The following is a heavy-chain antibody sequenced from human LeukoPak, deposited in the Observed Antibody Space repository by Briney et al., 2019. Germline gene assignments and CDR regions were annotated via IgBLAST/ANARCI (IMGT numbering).Heavy chain of an antibody. J-gene: IGHJ5*02. V-gene: IGHV3-7*03. D-gene: IGHD2/OR15-2a*01. CDR1: GFIFKDYW. CDR2: IKQDGSEK. CDR3: AKDAQLRSRWFDP. Sequence: GGSQRLSCAASGFIFKDYWMIWVRQAPGKGLEWVANIKQDGSEKYYVDSVRGRFTISRDNAKNSVYLQMDTLRVEDTAMYYCAKDAQLRSRWFDPWGQGTLVTVSS.